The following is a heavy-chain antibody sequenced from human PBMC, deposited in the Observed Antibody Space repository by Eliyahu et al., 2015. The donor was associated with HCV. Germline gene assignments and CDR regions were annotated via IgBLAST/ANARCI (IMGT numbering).Heavy chain of an antibody. CDR1: GXTFLRYD. J-gene: IGHJ6*02. D-gene: IGHD1-1*01. V-gene: IGHV3-21*01. CDR2: XSTSNTYI. Sequence: EVQLVESGGGLVQPGGSLRLSCAASGXTFLRYDMNWVRQAPGKGLEWVASXSTSNTYIYYADSVRGRFTISRDNARNSLYLEMNSLRVEDTAVYYCAREGTLDLERGYFHYGLDVWGQGTTVTVSS. CDR3: AREGTLDLERGYFHYGLDV.